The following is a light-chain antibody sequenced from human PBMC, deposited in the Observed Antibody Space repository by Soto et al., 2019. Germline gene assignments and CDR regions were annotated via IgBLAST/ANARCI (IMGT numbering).Light chain of an antibody. J-gene: IGKJ1*01. Sequence: EVVLTQSPAILSVSPGERVTLSCGASQTVSTNLVWYQQNPGQSPRLLIYGTSTRATGFPGRVSGSGSGTEFTRNSSGLQSDEFAVYYCQQYNNWPWTFGQGTKVEIK. CDR1: QTVSTN. CDR3: QQYNNWPWT. CDR2: GTS. V-gene: IGKV3-15*01.